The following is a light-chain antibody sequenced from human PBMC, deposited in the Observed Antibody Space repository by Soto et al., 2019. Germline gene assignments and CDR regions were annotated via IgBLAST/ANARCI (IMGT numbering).Light chain of an antibody. CDR2: GAS. CDR1: QSVSSSY. J-gene: IGKJ2*01. CDR3: QQYGSAPYT. Sequence: EIVLTQSPGTLSLSPGERATLSCRASQSVSSSYLAWYQQKPRQAPRLLIYGASSRATGIPDRFSGSGSGTDLTLTISRLEPEDFAVYYCQQYGSAPYTFGQGTKLEIK. V-gene: IGKV3-20*01.